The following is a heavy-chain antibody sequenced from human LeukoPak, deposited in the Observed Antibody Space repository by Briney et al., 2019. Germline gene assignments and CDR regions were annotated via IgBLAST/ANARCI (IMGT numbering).Heavy chain of an antibody. Sequence: TGGSLRLSCTASGFTFGDYAINWVRQAPGQGLEWGSFIRRKASGGTTEYAASVEGRFTISRDDSKNIAYLQMNSLKTEDTAVYYCTRGTYYYDTDAYLWDFDYWGQGTLVTVSS. CDR3: TRGTYYYDTDAYLWDFDY. CDR2: IRRKASGGTT. V-gene: IGHV3-49*04. D-gene: IGHD3-22*01. CDR1: GFTFGDYA. J-gene: IGHJ4*02.